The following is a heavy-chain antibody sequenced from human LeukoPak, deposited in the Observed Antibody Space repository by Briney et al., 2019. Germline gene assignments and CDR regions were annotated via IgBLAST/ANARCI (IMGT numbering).Heavy chain of an antibody. CDR1: GGSISSYY. J-gene: IGHJ4*02. CDR2: ISYSGST. D-gene: IGHD2-21*01. V-gene: IGHV4-59*12. CDR3: ARGPYCGDDCYFDS. Sequence: SETLSLTCTVSGGSISSYYWSWIREPPGKGLEWIGYISYSGSTNYNPSLKSRVTISVDTSKNQFSLRLTSVTAADTAVYYCARGPYCGDDCYFDSWGRGTLFTVSS.